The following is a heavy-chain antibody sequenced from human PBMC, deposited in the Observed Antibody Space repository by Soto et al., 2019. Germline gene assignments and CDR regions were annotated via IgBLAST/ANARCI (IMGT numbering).Heavy chain of an antibody. J-gene: IGHJ4*02. Sequence: QVQLMQSGAEVKKPGASVKVSCKPSGYTFSSYGIAWVRQAPGQGLEWMGWINIYKGNTNYAQKFQGRVTMTTDTSTRTVYMELRSLGSDDTAVYYCARERGGYAYGDYWGQGTLVTVSS. D-gene: IGHD3-16*01. V-gene: IGHV1-18*01. CDR2: INIYKGNT. CDR3: ARERGGYAYGDY. CDR1: GYTFSSYG.